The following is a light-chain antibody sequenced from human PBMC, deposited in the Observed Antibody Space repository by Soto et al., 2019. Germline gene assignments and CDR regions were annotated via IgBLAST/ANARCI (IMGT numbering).Light chain of an antibody. V-gene: IGLV2-14*01. J-gene: IGLJ1*01. Sequence: QSALTQPASVSWSPGQSITFSCTLTLIDVGFYNYVSWYQQHPGKAPKLIIYEVSNRPSGVSYRFSGSKSGNTASLTISGLQAEDEADYYCSSYTSSNTLHYVFGSGTKVNVL. CDR2: EVS. CDR3: SSYTSSNTLHYV. CDR1: LIDVGFYNY.